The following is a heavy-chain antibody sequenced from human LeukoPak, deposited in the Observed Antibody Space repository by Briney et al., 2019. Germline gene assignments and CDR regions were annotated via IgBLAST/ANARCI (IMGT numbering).Heavy chain of an antibody. J-gene: IGHJ3*02. D-gene: IGHD5-24*01. V-gene: IGHV3-33*01. CDR3: VRLIGGMATQFDI. CDR2: IWYDGNNT. CDR1: GFTFSAYG. Sequence: GGSLRVSCAASGFTFSAYGMHWVRQAPGKGLEWVAFIWYDGNNTYYGDSVKGRFTISRDNSKSTPDLQMNSLRAEDTAVYYCVRLIGGMATQFDIWGQGTMVTVSS.